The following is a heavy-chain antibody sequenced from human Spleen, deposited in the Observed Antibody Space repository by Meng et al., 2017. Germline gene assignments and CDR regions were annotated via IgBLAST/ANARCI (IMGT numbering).Heavy chain of an antibody. D-gene: IGHD1-1*01. Sequence: GESLKISCAASGFTFSGHWMHWVRQAPGKGLVWVSRINTDGSTTTYADSVKGRFTISRDNAKNTLYLQMNSLRAEDTAVYNCTNDRLNHWGQGTLVTVSS. J-gene: IGHJ1*01. CDR2: INTDGSTT. CDR3: TNDRLNH. V-gene: IGHV3-74*01. CDR1: GFTFSGHW.